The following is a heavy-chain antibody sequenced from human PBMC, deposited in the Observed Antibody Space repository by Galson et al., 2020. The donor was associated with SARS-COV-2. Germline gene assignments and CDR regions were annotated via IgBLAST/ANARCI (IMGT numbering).Heavy chain of an antibody. D-gene: IGHD6-13*01. V-gene: IGHV3-23*01. CDR2: ISGSGDTT. Sequence: GESLKISCAASGFTFSSYAMNWVRQAPGEGLEWVSAISGSGDTTHYAGSVKGRFTISRDNSKNTLYMQMNSVRAEDTAVYYCAKRLYSSSQSETRGMDVWGQG. J-gene: IGHJ6*02. CDR1: GFTFSSYA. CDR3: AKRLYSSSQSETRGMDV.